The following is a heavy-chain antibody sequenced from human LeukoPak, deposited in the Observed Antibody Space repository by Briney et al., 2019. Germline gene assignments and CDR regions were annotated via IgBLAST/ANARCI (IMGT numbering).Heavy chain of an antibody. Sequence: GGSLRLSCAVSGCSVSGYWMTWVRQAPGKGLEWVSTISGSGVSTYYADSVKGRFTSSRDNSKNTLYLQMNNLRAEDTAVYYCAKESRYYYGSGSFSSQFDYWGQGNLVTVSS. J-gene: IGHJ4*02. CDR1: GCSVSGYW. V-gene: IGHV3-23*01. CDR3: AKESRYYYGSGSFSSQFDY. CDR2: ISGSGVST. D-gene: IGHD3-10*01.